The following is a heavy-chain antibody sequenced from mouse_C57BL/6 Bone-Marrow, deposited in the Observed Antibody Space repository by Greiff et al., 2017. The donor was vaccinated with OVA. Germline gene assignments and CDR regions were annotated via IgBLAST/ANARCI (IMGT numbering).Heavy chain of an antibody. CDR2: IYPGNSDT. J-gene: IGHJ3*01. CDR3: TRWGAY. V-gene: IGHV1-5*01. CDR1: GYTFTSYW. Sequence: SGTVLARPGASVKMSCKTSGYTFTSYWMHWVKQRPGQGLEWLGAIYPGNSDTSYNQKFKGKAKLTAVTSASTAYMELSSLTNEDPAVYYCTRWGAYWGQGTLVTVSA.